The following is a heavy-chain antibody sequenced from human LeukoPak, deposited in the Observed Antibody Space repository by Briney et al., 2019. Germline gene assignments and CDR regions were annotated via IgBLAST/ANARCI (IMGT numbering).Heavy chain of an antibody. CDR3: ARMASFKITDYYYYYMDI. CDR1: RFAFSSYG. J-gene: IGHJ6*03. D-gene: IGHD5-24*01. CDR2: IQYDGSKE. V-gene: IGHV3-30*02. Sequence: GGSLRLSCAASRFAFSSYGMHWVRQAPGKGLEWVAYIQYDGSKEYYADPVKGRFTISRDNSKSTLYLQMNSLRAEDTAVYYCARMASFKITDYYYYYMDIWGKGTTVTVSS.